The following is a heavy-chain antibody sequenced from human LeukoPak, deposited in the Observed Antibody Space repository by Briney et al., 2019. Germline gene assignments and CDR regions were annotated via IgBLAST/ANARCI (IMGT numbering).Heavy chain of an antibody. CDR1: GGSFSGYY. Sequence: PSETLSLTCAVYGGSFSGYYWSWIRQPPGKGLEWIGEINHSGSTNYNPSLKSRVTISVDTSKNQFSLKLSSVTAADTAVYYCARARSRWLQLPGYWGQGTLVPVSS. J-gene: IGHJ4*02. CDR2: INHSGST. D-gene: IGHD5-24*01. CDR3: ARARSRWLQLPGY. V-gene: IGHV4-34*01.